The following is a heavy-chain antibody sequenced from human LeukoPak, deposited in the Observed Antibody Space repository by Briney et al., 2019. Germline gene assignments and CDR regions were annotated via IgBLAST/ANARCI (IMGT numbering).Heavy chain of an antibody. D-gene: IGHD3-22*01. CDR3: ARDGPYPSIVVVPFDY. V-gene: IGHV3-21*01. CDR1: GLTFFSYS. CDR2: ISSSSSYI. J-gene: IGHJ4*02. Sequence: GALRLSCAASGLTFFSYSMKWFGRPPGRGREWGASISSSSSYIYYADSVKGRFTISRDNAKNSLYLQMNSLRAEDTAVYYCARDGPYPSIVVVPFDYWGQGTLVTVSS.